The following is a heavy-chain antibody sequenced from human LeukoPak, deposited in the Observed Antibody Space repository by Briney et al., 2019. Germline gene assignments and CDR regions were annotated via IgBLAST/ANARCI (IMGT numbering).Heavy chain of an antibody. D-gene: IGHD6-19*01. V-gene: IGHV3-74*01. CDR1: GFTFSSYW. CDR2: INTDGSST. CDR3: ARGGTYSIGWYIV. J-gene: IGHJ4*02. Sequence: GGSLRLSCAASGFTFSSYWMHWVRQAPGKGLVWVSRINTDGSSTSYADSVKGRFTISRDNAKNTLYLQMNSLRADDTVVYYCARGGTYSIGWYIVWGQGTLVTVSS.